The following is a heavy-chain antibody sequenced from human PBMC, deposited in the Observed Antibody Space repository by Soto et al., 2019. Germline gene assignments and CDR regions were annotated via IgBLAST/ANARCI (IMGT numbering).Heavy chain of an antibody. CDR1: GGSISSGGYY. V-gene: IGHV4-31*03. CDR2: IYYSGST. J-gene: IGHJ6*02. Sequence: SETLSLTCTVSGGSISSGGYYWSWIRQHPGKGLEWIGYIYYSGSTYYNPSLKSRVTISVDTSKNQFSLKLSSVTAADTAVYYCARDNKAPTYYYNGMDVWGQGTTVTVS. CDR3: ARDNKAPTYYYNGMDV.